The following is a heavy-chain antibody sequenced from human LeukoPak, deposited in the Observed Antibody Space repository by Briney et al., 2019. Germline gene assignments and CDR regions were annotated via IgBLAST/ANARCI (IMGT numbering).Heavy chain of an antibody. CDR2: IYHSGST. CDR3: ARVPGPNWFDP. V-gene: IGHV4-38-2*02. CDR1: GYSISSGYY. Sequence: SETLSLTCTVSGYSISSGYYWGWIRQPPGKGLEWIESIYHSGSTYYNATLKSRVTISAGTSKNQISLNLRSVTAADTAVYYCARVPGPNWFDPWGQGTLVIVSS. J-gene: IGHJ5*02.